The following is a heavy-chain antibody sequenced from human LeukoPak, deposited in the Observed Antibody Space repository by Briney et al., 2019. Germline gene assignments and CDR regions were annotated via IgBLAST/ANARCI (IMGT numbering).Heavy chain of an antibody. Sequence: GGSLRLSCAASGFSFSNYGMNWVRQAPGKGLEWVSGITGNGATTYYADSVKGRFTISRDNSRNTVYLQMNSLRAEDSAVYYCASAYYHYYFDYWGQGTLVTISS. V-gene: IGHV3-23*01. CDR1: GFSFSNYG. CDR2: ITGNGATT. CDR3: ASAYYHYYFDY. J-gene: IGHJ4*02. D-gene: IGHD3-22*01.